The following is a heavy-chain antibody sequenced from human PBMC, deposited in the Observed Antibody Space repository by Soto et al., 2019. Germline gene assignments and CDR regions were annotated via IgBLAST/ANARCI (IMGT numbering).Heavy chain of an antibody. CDR3: ARAHYYGSGSYYNYFDY. Sequence: SQTLSLTCTVSGGSISSGGYYWSWIRQHPGKGLDWIGYIYYTGSTYYNPSLKSRVTISVDTSANQISLKLSSVTAADTAMYYCARAHYYGSGSYYNYFDYWGQGTLVTVSS. CDR2: IYYTGST. CDR1: GGSISSGGYY. D-gene: IGHD3-10*01. V-gene: IGHV4-31*03. J-gene: IGHJ4*02.